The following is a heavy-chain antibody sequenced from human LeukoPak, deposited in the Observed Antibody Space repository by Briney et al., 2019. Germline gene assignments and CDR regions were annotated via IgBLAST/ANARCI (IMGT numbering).Heavy chain of an antibody. Sequence: PSETLSLTCTVSGGSIRSDNYYWSWIRQPAGKGLEWIGRIYTSGSTNYNPSLKSRVTISLDTSKNQFSLKLSSVTAADTAAYYCARDYSITVGDAFDIWGQGTMVTVSS. CDR1: GGSIRSDNYY. D-gene: IGHD4-11*01. V-gene: IGHV4-61*02. CDR2: IYTSGST. CDR3: ARDYSITVGDAFDI. J-gene: IGHJ3*02.